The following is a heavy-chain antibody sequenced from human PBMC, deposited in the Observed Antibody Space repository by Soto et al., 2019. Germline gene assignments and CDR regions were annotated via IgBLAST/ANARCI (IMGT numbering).Heavy chain of an antibody. V-gene: IGHV4-31*03. CDR3: ARGSAYCSGGSCSPGGFDY. J-gene: IGHJ4*02. CDR2: IYYSGST. D-gene: IGHD2-15*01. Sequence: TLSLTCTVFGGSISSGGYDGSWIRQHPGKGLEGIGYIYYSGSTYYNPSLKSRVTISVHTSKNQFSLKLSSVTAADTAVYYCARGSAYCSGGSCSPGGFDYWGQGTLATVSS. CDR1: GGSISSGGYD.